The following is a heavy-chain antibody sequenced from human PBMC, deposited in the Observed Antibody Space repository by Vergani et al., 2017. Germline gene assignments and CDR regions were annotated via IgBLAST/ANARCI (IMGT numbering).Heavy chain of an antibody. V-gene: IGHV1-18*01. CDR1: GYTFTSYG. CDR2: ISAYNGHT. D-gene: IGHD2-2*01. Sequence: QVQLVQSGAELKKPGASVKVSCKASGYTFTSYGISWVRQAPGQGLEWMGWISAYNGHTSYAQKLQGRVTMTTDTSTNTAYLELRSLRSDDTAVYYCAREGGVPATSYYDGYMDVWGKGTTVTVSS. J-gene: IGHJ6*03. CDR3: AREGGVPATSYYDGYMDV.